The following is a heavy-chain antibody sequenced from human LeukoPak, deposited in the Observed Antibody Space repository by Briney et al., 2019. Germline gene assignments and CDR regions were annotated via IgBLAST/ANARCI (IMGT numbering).Heavy chain of an antibody. Sequence: GRSLRLSCAASGFTFSSYAMHWVRQAPGKGLEWVAVISYDGSNKYYADSLKGRFTISRDNSKNTLYLQMNSLRAEDTAVYYCARDPCSSTSCYGVYLDYWGQGTLVTVSS. CDR2: ISYDGSNK. CDR3: ARDPCSSTSCYGVYLDY. V-gene: IGHV3-30-3*01. D-gene: IGHD2-2*01. CDR1: GFTFSSYA. J-gene: IGHJ4*02.